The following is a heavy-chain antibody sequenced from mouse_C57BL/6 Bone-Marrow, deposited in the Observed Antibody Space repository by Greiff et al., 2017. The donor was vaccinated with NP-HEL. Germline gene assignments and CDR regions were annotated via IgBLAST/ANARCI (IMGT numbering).Heavy chain of an antibody. V-gene: IGHV1-19*01. D-gene: IGHD1-1*01. Sequence: VQLQQSGPVLVQPGASVKMSCKASGYTFTDYYMNWVKQSHGKSLEWIGVINPYNGGTSFNQKFKGKATLTVDKSSSTAYMELNSLTSEDSAVYYCARDSSYDYYAMDYWGQGTSVPVSS. CDR1: GYTFTDYY. CDR2: INPYNGGT. J-gene: IGHJ4*01. CDR3: ARDSSYDYYAMDY.